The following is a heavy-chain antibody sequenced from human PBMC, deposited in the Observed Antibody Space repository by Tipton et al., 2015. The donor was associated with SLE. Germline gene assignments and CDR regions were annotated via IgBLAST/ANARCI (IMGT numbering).Heavy chain of an antibody. D-gene: IGHD3-10*01. J-gene: IGHJ4*02. V-gene: IGHV5-51*01. CDR3: ARHRDLEGFVDY. CDR1: GYSFLNYR. CDR2: IYPGDSHT. Sequence: QLVQSGAEVKKPGESLKISCKGSGYSFLNYRIGWVRQMPGKDLEWMGIIYPGDSHTTYSPSFQGQVTISADKSINTAYLQWSSLKAADTAIYYCARHRDLEGFVDYWGQGTLVSVSS.